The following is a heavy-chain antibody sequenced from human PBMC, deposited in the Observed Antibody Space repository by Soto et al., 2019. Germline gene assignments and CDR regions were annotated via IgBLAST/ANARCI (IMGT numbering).Heavy chain of an antibody. CDR1: GHTFTSHT. J-gene: IGHJ4*02. Sequence: ASVKVSCKASGHTFTSHTIHWVRQAPGQSFEWLGWINVGNGNTRSSHKFQDRVTIDRDTSASTVSMEVSSLRSEDTAIYFCARVAMATTTKGIFYYDYWGQGTLVTVSS. CDR2: INVGNGNT. V-gene: IGHV1-3*01. D-gene: IGHD2-21*01. CDR3: ARVAMATTTKGIFYYDY.